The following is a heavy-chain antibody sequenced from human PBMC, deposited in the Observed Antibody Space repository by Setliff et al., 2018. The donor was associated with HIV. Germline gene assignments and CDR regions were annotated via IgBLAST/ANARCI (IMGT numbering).Heavy chain of an antibody. V-gene: IGHV4-61*09. CDR2: IYTSGIT. D-gene: IGHD6-19*01. Sequence: SETLSLTCTASGGSISSGSYYWTWIRQPAGKGLEWIGHIYTSGITNYNPSLKSRVTISVDTSKNQFSLKLSSVTAADTAVYYCIIAYSSGWLAPMGFDSWGQGTLVTVSS. CDR3: IIAYSSGWLAPMGFDS. CDR1: GGSISSGSYY. J-gene: IGHJ4*02.